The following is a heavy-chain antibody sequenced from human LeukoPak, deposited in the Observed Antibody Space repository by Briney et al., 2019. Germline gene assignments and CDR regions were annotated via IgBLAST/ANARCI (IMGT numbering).Heavy chain of an antibody. V-gene: IGHV4-59*08. CDR2: IYYSGST. CDR3: ATAPILRGEGGEHYKYGMDV. Sequence: PSETLSLTCTVSGGSISGDYWSCIRQSLQGLEWIGYIYYSGSTNYNPSLKSRVTISVDTSKNQFSLKLSSVTAADTAVYYCATAPILRGEGGEHYKYGMDVWGQGTTVIVSS. CDR1: GGSISGDY. D-gene: IGHD2-2*02. J-gene: IGHJ6*02.